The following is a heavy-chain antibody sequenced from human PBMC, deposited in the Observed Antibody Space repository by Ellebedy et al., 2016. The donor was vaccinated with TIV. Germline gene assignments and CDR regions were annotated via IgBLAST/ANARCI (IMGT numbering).Heavy chain of an antibody. Sequence: MPSETLSLTCAVYGGSFSGYYWSWIRQLPGKGLEWIGEINHSGSTNYNPSLKSRVTVSVDTSKNQFSLKLSSVTAADTAVYYCARVMVSRGTEIDYWGQGTLVTVSS. CDR1: GGSFSGYY. CDR2: INHSGST. J-gene: IGHJ4*02. CDR3: ARVMVSRGTEIDY. D-gene: IGHD5-18*01. V-gene: IGHV4-34*01.